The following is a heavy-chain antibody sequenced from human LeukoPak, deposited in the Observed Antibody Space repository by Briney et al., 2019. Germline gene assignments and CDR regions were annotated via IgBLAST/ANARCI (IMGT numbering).Heavy chain of an antibody. CDR2: IYNSGST. D-gene: IGHD5-18*01. CDR3: ARGYNYGAHYWFDY. CDR1: DGSINIYY. V-gene: IGHV4-59*01. Sequence: SETLSLTCTVSDGSINIYYWSWIRQAPGKGLEWIGYIYNSGSTNYNPSLRRRVTISMDTSKKQFSLRLTSVTAADTAMYYCARGYNYGAHYWFDYWGQGTLVTVYS. J-gene: IGHJ4*02.